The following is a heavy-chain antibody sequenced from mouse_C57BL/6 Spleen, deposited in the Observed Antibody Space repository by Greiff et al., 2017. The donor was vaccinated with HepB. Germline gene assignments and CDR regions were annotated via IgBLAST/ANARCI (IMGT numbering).Heavy chain of an antibody. CDR2: IYPGSGST. CDR3: AREAYITTVGGSWFAY. Sequence: VQLQQPGAELVKPGASVKMSCKASGYTFTSYWITWVKQRPGQGLEWIGDIYPGSGSTNYNEKFKSKATLTVDTSSSTAYMQLSSLTSEDSAVYYCAREAYITTVGGSWFAYWGQGTLVTVSA. D-gene: IGHD1-1*01. J-gene: IGHJ3*01. V-gene: IGHV1-55*01. CDR1: GYTFTSYW.